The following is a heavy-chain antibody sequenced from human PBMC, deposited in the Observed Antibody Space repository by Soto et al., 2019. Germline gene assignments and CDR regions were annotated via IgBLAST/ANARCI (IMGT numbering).Heavy chain of an antibody. V-gene: IGHV3-48*03. CDR3: ARGYYDSSGYPRPPPNAFDI. CDR2: ISSSGSTI. J-gene: IGHJ3*02. D-gene: IGHD3-22*01. CDR1: GFTFSSYE. Sequence: GGSLRLSCAASGFTFSSYEMNWVRQAPGKGLEWVSYISSSGSTIYYADSVKGRFTISRDNAKNSLYLQMNSLRAEDTAVYYCARGYYDSSGYPRPPPNAFDIWGQGTMVTVSS.